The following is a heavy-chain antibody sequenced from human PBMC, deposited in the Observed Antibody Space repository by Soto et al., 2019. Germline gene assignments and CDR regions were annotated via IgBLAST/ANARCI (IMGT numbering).Heavy chain of an antibody. Sequence: EVQLVESGGGLVQPGGSLRLSCAASGFTVSSNYMSWVRQAPGKGLEWASVIYSGGSTYYADSVKGRFTISRDNSKNTLYLQMNSLRAEDTAVYYCARSIAARPYYYYYMDVWGKGTTVTVSS. J-gene: IGHJ6*03. CDR2: IYSGGST. CDR3: ARSIAARPYYYYYMDV. V-gene: IGHV3-66*01. CDR1: GFTVSSNY. D-gene: IGHD6-6*01.